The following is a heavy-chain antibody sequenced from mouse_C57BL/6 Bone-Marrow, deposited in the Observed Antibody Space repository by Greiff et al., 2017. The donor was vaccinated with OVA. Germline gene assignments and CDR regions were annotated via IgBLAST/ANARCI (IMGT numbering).Heavy chain of an antibody. V-gene: IGHV5-9-1*02. CDR2: ISSGGDYI. CDR3: TRDPSLGFDY. Sequence: EVQRVESGEGLVKPGGSLKLSCAASGFTFSSYAMSWVRQTPEKRLEWVAYISSGGDYIYYANTVKGRFTISRDNARNTLYLQMSSLKSEDTAMYYCTRDPSLGFDYWGQGTTLTVSS. D-gene: IGHD4-1*01. CDR1: GFTFSSYA. J-gene: IGHJ2*01.